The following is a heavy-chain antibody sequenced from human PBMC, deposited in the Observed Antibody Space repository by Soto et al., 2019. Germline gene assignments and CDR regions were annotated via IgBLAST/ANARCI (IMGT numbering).Heavy chain of an antibody. CDR1: GITFSTCA. D-gene: IGHD3-10*01. CDR2: ISGDGVTK. V-gene: IGHV3-23*01. Sequence: PGGSLRLSCAASGITFSTCAMSWVRQAPGEGLEWVSGISGDGVTKYYTDSVKGRFTISRDNSKNTLYLEMNSLRAEDTAVYYCVKDSAGNHWLYYFDFWGQGTPVTVSS. J-gene: IGHJ4*02. CDR3: VKDSAGNHWLYYFDF.